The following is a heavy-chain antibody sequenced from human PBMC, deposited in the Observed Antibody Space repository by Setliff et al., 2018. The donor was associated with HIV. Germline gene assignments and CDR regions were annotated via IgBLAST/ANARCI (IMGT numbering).Heavy chain of an antibody. CDR2: ISAGGGST. J-gene: IGHJ4*02. Sequence: PGGSLRLSCAPSGFTFSTYAMSWVRQAPGKGLEWVSTISAGGGSTYYADSVKGRFTISRDNSKNTLYLQMNSLRAEDTAMYYCAKTQTVITVYGPFDSWGQGTPVTVSS. V-gene: IGHV3-23*01. D-gene: IGHD4-4*01. CDR3: AKTQTVITVYGPFDS. CDR1: GFTFSTYA.